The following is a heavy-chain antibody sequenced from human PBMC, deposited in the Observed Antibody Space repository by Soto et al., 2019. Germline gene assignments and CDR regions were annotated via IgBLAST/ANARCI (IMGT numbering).Heavy chain of an antibody. CDR3: ARAAFPSWGSYPLDY. J-gene: IGHJ4*02. V-gene: IGHV3-7*04. CDR1: VFPLSSYW. D-gene: IGHD3-16*02. Sequence: GGSLRLSCAASVFPLSSYWMTWVRQAPGKGLEWVANIRQDGSQESYVDSVKGRFTISRDNAKNSLYLQMTSLRAKDTAVYYCARAAFPSWGSYPLDYWGRGTLVTVSS. CDR2: IRQDGSQE.